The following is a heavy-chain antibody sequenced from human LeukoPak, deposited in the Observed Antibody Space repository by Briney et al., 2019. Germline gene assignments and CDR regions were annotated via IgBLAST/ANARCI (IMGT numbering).Heavy chain of an antibody. D-gene: IGHD3-22*01. CDR2: ISYDGSNK. V-gene: IGHV3-30-3*01. CDR3: ARGSTYYYDSSGYYYFDY. CDR1: GFTFSSYA. Sequence: GGSLGLSCAASGFTFSSYAMHWVRQAPGKGLEWVAVISYDGSNKYYADSVKGRFTISRDNSKNTLYLQMNSLRAEDTAVYYCARGSTYYYDSSGYYYFDYWGQGTLVTVSS. J-gene: IGHJ4*02.